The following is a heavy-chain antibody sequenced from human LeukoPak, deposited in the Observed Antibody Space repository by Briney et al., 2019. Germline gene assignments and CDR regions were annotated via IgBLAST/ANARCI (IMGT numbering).Heavy chain of an antibody. Sequence: SETLSLTCTVSGGSISSGGYYWIWIRQHPRKDLEWIGYIYYSGSTYYNPALKSRVTISVDTSKTQFSLKLSSVTAADTAVYYCARDTITGTTSPDDAFDIWGQGTMVTVSS. V-gene: IGHV4-31*03. CDR3: ARDTITGTTSPDDAFDI. D-gene: IGHD1-7*01. J-gene: IGHJ3*02. CDR1: GGSISSGGYY. CDR2: IYYSGST.